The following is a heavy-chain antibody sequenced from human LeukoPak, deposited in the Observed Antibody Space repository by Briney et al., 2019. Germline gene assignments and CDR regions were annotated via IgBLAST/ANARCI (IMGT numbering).Heavy chain of an antibody. V-gene: IGHV3-7*03. J-gene: IGHJ4*02. CDR3: ARIGYSSSSFDY. CDR1: EFTFSRYW. CDR2: IKQDGSTK. Sequence: GGSLRLSCAASEFTFSRYWMSWVRQAPGKGLEWVANIKQDGSTKYYLDSVKGRLTASRDNAKNSVFLQINSLRAEDTAIYYCARIGYSSSSFDYWGQGTLVTVSS. D-gene: IGHD6-6*01.